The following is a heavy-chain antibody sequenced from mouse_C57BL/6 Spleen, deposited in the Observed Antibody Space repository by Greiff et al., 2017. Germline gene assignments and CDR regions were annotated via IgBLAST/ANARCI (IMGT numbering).Heavy chain of an antibody. V-gene: IGHV1-80*01. Sequence: VQLVESGAELVKPGASVKISCKASGYAFSSYWMNWVKQRPGKGLEWIGQIYPGDGDTNYNGKFKGKATLTADKSSSTAYMQLSSLTSEDSAVXFCARGGTPGYFDVWGTGTTVTVSS. D-gene: IGHD3-3*01. CDR2: IYPGDGDT. CDR1: GYAFSSYW. CDR3: ARGGTPGYFDV. J-gene: IGHJ1*03.